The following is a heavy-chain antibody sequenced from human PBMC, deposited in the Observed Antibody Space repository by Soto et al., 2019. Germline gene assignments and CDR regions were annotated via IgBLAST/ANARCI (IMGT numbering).Heavy chain of an antibody. Sequence: QVQLQESGPGLVKPSETLSLTCTVSGGSISSYYWSWIRQPPGKGLEWIGYIYYSGSTNYNPSLKSRVTISVDTSKNQFSLKLSSVTAADTAVYYCARGDMFDSWDYWGQGTLVTVSS. CDR2: IYYSGST. CDR1: GGSISSYY. CDR3: ARGDMFDSWDY. V-gene: IGHV4-59*01. J-gene: IGHJ4*02. D-gene: IGHD3-22*01.